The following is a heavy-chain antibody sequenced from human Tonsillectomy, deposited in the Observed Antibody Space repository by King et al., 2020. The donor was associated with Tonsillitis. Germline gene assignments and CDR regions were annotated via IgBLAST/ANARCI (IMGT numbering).Heavy chain of an antibody. V-gene: IGHV2-26*01. J-gene: IGHJ6*02. D-gene: IGHD1-20*01. CDR1: GFSLSNAIMG. Sequence: TLKESCPVLVKPTETRPLTCTVSGFSLSNAIMGVSWIRQPPVKALECLAPIFSNDEKSYSTSLKSRLTMSRDTSKSQVVLTMTNMDPVDTATYYCARTTRYNWNYDGMDVWGQGTTVTVSS. CDR2: IFSNDEK. CDR3: ARTTRYNWNYDGMDV.